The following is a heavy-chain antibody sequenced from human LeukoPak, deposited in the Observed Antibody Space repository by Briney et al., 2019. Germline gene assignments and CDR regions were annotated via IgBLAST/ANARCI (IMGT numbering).Heavy chain of an antibody. D-gene: IGHD3-10*01. CDR1: GFTFSSYW. CDR3: ARTILWSGEPLKTFDY. CDR2: IKQDGSEK. J-gene: IGHJ4*02. V-gene: IGHV3-7*01. Sequence: PGGSLRLACAASGFTFSSYWMSWVRQAPGKGLEWVANIKQDGSEKYYVDSVKGRFTISRDNAKNSLYLQMNSLRAEDTAVYYCARTILWSGEPLKTFDYWGQGTLVTVSS.